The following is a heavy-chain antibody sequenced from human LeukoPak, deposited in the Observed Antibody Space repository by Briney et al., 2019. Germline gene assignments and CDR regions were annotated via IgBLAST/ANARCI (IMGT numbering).Heavy chain of an antibody. CDR3: ARDFVTYYDSSGYGQH. CDR1: GFTFSSYW. CDR2: IKQDGSEK. D-gene: IGHD3-22*01. Sequence: PGGSLRLSCAASGFTFSSYWMSWVRQAPGKGLEWVVNIKQDGSEKYYVDSVKGRFTISRDNAKNSLYLQMNSLRAEDTAVYYCARDFVTYYDSSGYGQHWGQGTLVTVSS. J-gene: IGHJ1*01. V-gene: IGHV3-7*01.